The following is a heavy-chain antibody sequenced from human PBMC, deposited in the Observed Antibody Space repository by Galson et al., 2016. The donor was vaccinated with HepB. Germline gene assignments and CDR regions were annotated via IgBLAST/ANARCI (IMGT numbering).Heavy chain of an antibody. Sequence: SETLSLTCTVSGDSISSHYWSWTRQPAGKGPEWIGRIYTSGSTHYNPSLKSRVTMSVDTSKNQFSLKLTSVTAADTAVYYCAREGCSGGSCYSGYNWFDPWGQGTLVTVSS. V-gene: IGHV4-4*07. D-gene: IGHD2-15*01. J-gene: IGHJ5*02. CDR1: GDSISSHY. CDR3: AREGCSGGSCYSGYNWFDP. CDR2: IYTSGST.